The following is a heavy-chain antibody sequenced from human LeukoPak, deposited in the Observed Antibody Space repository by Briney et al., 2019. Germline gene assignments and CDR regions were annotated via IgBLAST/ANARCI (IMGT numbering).Heavy chain of an antibody. Sequence: ASVKVSCKASGYTFTGYYMHWVRQAPGQGLEWMGWINPNSGGTNYAQKFQGRVTMTRDTSISTAHMELSRLRSDDTAVYYCARDLKTPPGPYYLDYWGQGTLVTVSS. CDR1: GYTFTGYY. J-gene: IGHJ4*02. CDR3: ARDLKTPPGPYYLDY. CDR2: INPNSGGT. V-gene: IGHV1-2*02.